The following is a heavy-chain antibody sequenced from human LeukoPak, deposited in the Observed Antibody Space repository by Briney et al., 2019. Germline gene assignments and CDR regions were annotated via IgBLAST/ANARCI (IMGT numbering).Heavy chain of an antibody. D-gene: IGHD6-13*01. J-gene: IGHJ4*02. CDR2: ISVYTSNT. Sequence: GASVKVSCKASGYTFTSYGVSWVRQAPGQGLEWMGWISVYTSNTNYAQKFQGRVTMTADTSTSTAYMELRSLRSDDTAVYFCARDWNLGRGIAAPAKGGDYGGQGTLVTVSS. CDR3: ARDWNLGRGIAAPAKGGDY. V-gene: IGHV1-18*01. CDR1: GYTFTSYG.